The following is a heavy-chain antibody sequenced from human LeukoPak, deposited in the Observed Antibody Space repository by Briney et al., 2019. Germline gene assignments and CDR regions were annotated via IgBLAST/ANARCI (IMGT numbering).Heavy chain of an antibody. CDR3: ARYCYDSSGYYLDY. CDR2: INHSGST. D-gene: IGHD3-22*01. Sequence: SQTLSLTCAVYGGSFSGYYWSWIRQPPGKGLEWIGEINHSGSTNYNPSLKSRVTISVDTSKNQFSLKLSSVTAADTAVYYCARYCYDSSGYYLDYWGQGTLVTVSS. J-gene: IGHJ4*02. CDR1: GGSFSGYY. V-gene: IGHV4-34*01.